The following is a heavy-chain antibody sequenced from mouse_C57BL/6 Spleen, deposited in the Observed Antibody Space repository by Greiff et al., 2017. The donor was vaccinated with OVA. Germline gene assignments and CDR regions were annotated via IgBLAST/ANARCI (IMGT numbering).Heavy chain of an antibody. CDR3: KRDGGCSSGYGFAY. CDR1: GFTFSSYA. CDR2: ISSGGDYI. D-gene: IGHD3-2*02. V-gene: IGHV5-9-1*02. J-gene: IGHJ3*01. Sequence: EVNVVESGEGLVQPGGSLKLSCAASGFTFSSYAMSWVRQTPEKRLEWVAYISSGGDYIYYADTVKGRFTISRDNARNTLYLQMSSLKSEDTAMYYCKRDGGCSSGYGFAYWGQGTLVTVSA.